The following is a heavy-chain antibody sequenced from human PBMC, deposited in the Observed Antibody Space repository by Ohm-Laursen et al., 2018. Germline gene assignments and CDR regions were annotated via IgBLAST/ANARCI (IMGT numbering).Heavy chain of an antibody. CDR3: AKDSSGWPYYYYYGMDV. J-gene: IGHJ6*02. D-gene: IGHD6-19*01. CDR2: ISWNSGSI. Sequence: SLRLSCAASGFTFDDYAMHWVRQAPGKGLEWVSGISWNSGSIGYADSVKGRFTISRDNAKNSLYLQMNSLRAEDTALYYCAKDSSGWPYYYYYGMDVWGQGTTVTVSS. V-gene: IGHV3-9*01. CDR1: GFTFDDYA.